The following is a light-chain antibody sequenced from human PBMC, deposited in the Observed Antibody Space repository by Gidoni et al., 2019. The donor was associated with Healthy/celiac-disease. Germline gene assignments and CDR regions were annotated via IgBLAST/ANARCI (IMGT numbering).Light chain of an antibody. CDR2: QDS. J-gene: IGLJ2*01. Sequence: SYELTQPPPVAVSPGQTASITCSGDKVGDKYACWYQQKPGQSPVLVIYQDSKRPSGIPERFSGSNSGNTATLTISGTQAMDEADYYCQAWDSSALFGGGTKLTVL. V-gene: IGLV3-1*01. CDR1: KVGDKY. CDR3: QAWDSSAL.